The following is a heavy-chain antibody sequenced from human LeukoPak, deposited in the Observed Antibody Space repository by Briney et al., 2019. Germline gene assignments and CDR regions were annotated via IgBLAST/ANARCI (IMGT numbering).Heavy chain of an antibody. Sequence: ASVKVSCKASGYTFSGYYMHWVRQAPGQGLEWMGRINPNSGGTNYAQKFQGRVTMTRDTSISTAYMELSRLRSDDTAVYYCARESSGWYYHYWGQGTLVTVSS. D-gene: IGHD6-19*01. CDR3: ARESSGWYYHY. CDR2: INPNSGGT. CDR1: GYTFSGYY. J-gene: IGHJ4*02. V-gene: IGHV1-2*06.